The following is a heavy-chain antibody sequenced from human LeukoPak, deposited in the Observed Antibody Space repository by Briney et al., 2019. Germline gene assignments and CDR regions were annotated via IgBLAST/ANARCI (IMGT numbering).Heavy chain of an antibody. CDR3: AKDKARDILWVDY. CDR1: GFTFDDYA. J-gene: IGHJ4*02. Sequence: GGSLRLSCAASGFTFDDYAMHWVRQAPGKGLEWVSLISWDGGSTYYADSVKGRITISRDNSKNSLYLQMNSLRAEDTALYYCAKDKARDILWVDYWGQGTLVTVSS. V-gene: IGHV3-43D*03. CDR2: ISWDGGST. D-gene: IGHD3-9*01.